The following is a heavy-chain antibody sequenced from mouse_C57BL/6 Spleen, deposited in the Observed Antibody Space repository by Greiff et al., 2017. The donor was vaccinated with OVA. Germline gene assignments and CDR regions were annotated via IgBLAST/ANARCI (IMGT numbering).Heavy chain of an antibody. CDR1: GYTFTDYY. D-gene: IGHD1-1*01. V-gene: IGHV1-19*01. CDR3: ARTCPYGSSTPLGFDV. Sequence: EVQLQQSGPVLVKPGASVKMSCKASGYTFTDYYMNWVKQSHGQSLEWIGVINPYNGGTSYNQKFKGKATLTVDKSSSTAYMELNSLTSEDSAVYYGARTCPYGSSTPLGFDVWGTGTTVTVSS. CDR2: INPYNGGT. J-gene: IGHJ1*03.